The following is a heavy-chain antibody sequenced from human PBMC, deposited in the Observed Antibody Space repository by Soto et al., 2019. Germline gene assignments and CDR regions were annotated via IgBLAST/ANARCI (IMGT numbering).Heavy chain of an antibody. V-gene: IGHV1-69*08. CDR2: IIPILVIA. J-gene: IGHJ5*02. CDR3: ARDPTRYDSSGYYGDPNWFDP. CDR1: GGTFSSYT. D-gene: IGHD3-22*01. Sequence: QVQLVQSGAEGKKPGSSVKVSCKASGGTFSSYTISWVRQAPGQGLEWMGRIIPILVIANYEQKFQGRVAITAEKATSTAYMELSSLRSEDTAVYYCARDPTRYDSSGYYGDPNWFDPWGQGTLVTVSS.